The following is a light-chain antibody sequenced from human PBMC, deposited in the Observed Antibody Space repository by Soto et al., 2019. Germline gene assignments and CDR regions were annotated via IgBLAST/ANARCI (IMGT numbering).Light chain of an antibody. J-gene: IGKJ1*01. V-gene: IGKV1-5*03. CDR3: QQYNSYST. Sequence: DIQMTQSPSTLSASVGDRVTITCRASQYISTWLAWYQQKPGKAPKLLISKASSLESGVPSRFSGSGSGTEFTLTISSLQTDDFATYYCQQYNSYSTVGQGTKVEVK. CDR1: QYISTW. CDR2: KAS.